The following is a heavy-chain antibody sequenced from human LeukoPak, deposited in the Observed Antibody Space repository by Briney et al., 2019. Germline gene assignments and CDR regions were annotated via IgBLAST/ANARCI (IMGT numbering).Heavy chain of an antibody. J-gene: IGHJ4*02. Sequence: PGGSLRLSCAASGFTFSSYAMSWVRQAPGKGLEWVSAISGSGGSTYYADSVKGRFTISRDNSKNTLYLQMNSLRAEDTAVYYCAKVDYCGGDCYNFDYWGQGTLVTVSS. CDR1: GFTFSSYA. D-gene: IGHD2-21*02. V-gene: IGHV3-23*01. CDR3: AKVDYCGGDCYNFDY. CDR2: ISGSGGST.